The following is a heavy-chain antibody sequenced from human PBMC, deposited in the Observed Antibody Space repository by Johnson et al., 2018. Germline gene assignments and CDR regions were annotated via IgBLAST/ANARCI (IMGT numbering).Heavy chain of an antibody. CDR1: GGTFSSYA. J-gene: IGHJ1*01. CDR2: IIPNFGTA. CDR3: ERGELPRQEYFQH. Sequence: QVQLVQSGAEVKKPGASVKVSCKASGGTFSSYAISWVRQAPGQGLEWMGGIIPNFGTANYAQKFQGRVTITADESTSTAYIELSSLRTDDTAMYDCERGELPRQEYFQHWGQGTLVTVSS. D-gene: IGHD1-26*01. V-gene: IGHV1-69*13.